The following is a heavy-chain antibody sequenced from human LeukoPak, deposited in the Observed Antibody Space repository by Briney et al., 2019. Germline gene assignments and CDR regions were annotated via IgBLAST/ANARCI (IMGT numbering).Heavy chain of an antibody. D-gene: IGHD1-1*01. CDR2: FDPEDGET. V-gene: IGHV1-24*01. J-gene: IGHJ5*02. CDR1: GYTLTELS. CDR3: ARGSENWNDYNWFDP. Sequence: GASVKVSCKVSGYTLTELSMHWVRQAPGKGLEWMGGFDPEDGETIYAQKFQGRVTMTEDTSTDTAYMELSSLRSEDTAVYYCARGSENWNDYNWFDPWGQGTLVTVSS.